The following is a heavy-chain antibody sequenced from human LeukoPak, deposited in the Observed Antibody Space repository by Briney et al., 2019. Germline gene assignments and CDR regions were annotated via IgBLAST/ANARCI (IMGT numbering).Heavy chain of an antibody. CDR2: ISGSGGST. D-gene: IGHD6-13*01. Sequence: GGSLRLSCAASGFTFSSYAMSWVRQAPGKGLEWVSAISGSGGSTYYADSVKGRFTISRDNAKNSLYLQMNSLRAEDTAVYYCARAGGSSWADYWGQGTLVTVSS. V-gene: IGHV3-23*01. CDR3: ARAGGSSWADY. CDR1: GFTFSSYA. J-gene: IGHJ4*02.